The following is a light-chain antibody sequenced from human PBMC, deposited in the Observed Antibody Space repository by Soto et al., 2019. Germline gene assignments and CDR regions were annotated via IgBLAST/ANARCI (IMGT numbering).Light chain of an antibody. CDR2: AAS. CDR1: QGISSY. V-gene: IGKV1-8*01. Sequence: AIRMTQSPSSXSASTGDRVTITCRASQGISSYLAWYQQKPGEAPKLLIYAASTLQSGVPSRFSGSGSGTDFTLTISCLQSEDFATYYCQQYYSYPYTFGQGT. J-gene: IGKJ2*01. CDR3: QQYYSYPYT.